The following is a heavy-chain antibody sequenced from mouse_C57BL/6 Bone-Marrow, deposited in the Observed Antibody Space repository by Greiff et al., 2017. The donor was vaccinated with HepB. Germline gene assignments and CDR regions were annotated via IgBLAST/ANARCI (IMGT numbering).Heavy chain of an antibody. V-gene: IGHV1-64*01. Sequence: QVQLQQPGAELVKPWASVKLSCKASGYTFTSYWMHWVKQRPGQGLEWIGMIHPNSGSTNYNEKFKSKATLTVDKSSSTAYMQLSSLTSEDSAVYYCARRGNRLRRAFDYWGQGTTLTVSS. CDR1: GYTFTSYW. CDR2: IHPNSGST. J-gene: IGHJ2*01. D-gene: IGHD2-4*01. CDR3: ARRGNRLRRAFDY.